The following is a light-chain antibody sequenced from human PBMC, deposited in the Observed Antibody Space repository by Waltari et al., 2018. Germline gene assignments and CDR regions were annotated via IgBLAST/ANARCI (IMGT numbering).Light chain of an antibody. CDR3: QQYDNLLIFT. J-gene: IGKJ3*01. CDR1: QDISNY. Sequence: DIQMTQSQSSLSASVGDRVTITCQASQDISNYLNWYQQKPGKAPKLLIYDASNLETGVPSRFSGSGSGTDFTFTISSLQPEDIATYYCQQYDNLLIFTFGPGTKVDIK. CDR2: DAS. V-gene: IGKV1-33*01.